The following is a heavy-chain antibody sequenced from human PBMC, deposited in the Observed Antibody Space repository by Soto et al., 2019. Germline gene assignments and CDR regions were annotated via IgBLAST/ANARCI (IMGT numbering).Heavy chain of an antibody. Sequence: GGSLRLSCAASGFTFSSYDMHWVRQATGKGLEWVSAIGTAGDPYYPGSVKGRFTISRENAKNSLYLQMNSLRAGDTSFFCCESVIRRYWYFDLWGRGTLVTVSS. CDR3: ESVIRRYWYFDL. CDR2: IGTAGDP. CDR1: GFTFSSYD. J-gene: IGHJ2*01. D-gene: IGHD3-16*02. V-gene: IGHV3-13*05.